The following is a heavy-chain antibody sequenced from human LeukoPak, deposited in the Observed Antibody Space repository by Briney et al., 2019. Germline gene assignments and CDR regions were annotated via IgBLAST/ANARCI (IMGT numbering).Heavy chain of an antibody. CDR3: ARAPRGVVVKSDAFDI. Sequence: PSQTLSLTCTVSGGSISSGSYYWSWIRQPAGKGLEWIGRIYTSGSTNYNPSLKSRVTISVDTSKKQFSLKLSSVTAADTAVYYCARAPRGVVVKSDAFDIWGQGTMVTVSS. CDR2: IYTSGST. V-gene: IGHV4-61*02. J-gene: IGHJ3*02. CDR1: GGSISSGSYY. D-gene: IGHD2-15*01.